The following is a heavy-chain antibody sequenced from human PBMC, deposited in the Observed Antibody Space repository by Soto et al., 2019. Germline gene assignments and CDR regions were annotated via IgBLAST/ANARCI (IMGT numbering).Heavy chain of an antibody. J-gene: IGHJ4*02. Sequence: QVHLQASGPGLMQPSETLSLTCTVSGGSVTSDSYYWTWIRQSPGKGLEWIGYIHSSDSTNYNPSLKSRITISLEPSRNHFSLKLTSVTAADTAIYYCARGSVAGNFDYWGQGTLVAVSS. CDR3: ARGSVAGNFDY. CDR2: IHSSDST. V-gene: IGHV4-61*03. CDR1: GGSVTSDSYY. D-gene: IGHD6-19*01.